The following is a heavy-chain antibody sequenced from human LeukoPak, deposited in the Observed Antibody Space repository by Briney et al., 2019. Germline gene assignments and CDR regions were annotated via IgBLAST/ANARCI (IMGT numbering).Heavy chain of an antibody. J-gene: IGHJ4*02. Sequence: SQTLSLTCAVSGGSISSGGYSWSWIRQPPGKGLEWIGYIYHSGGTYYNPSLKSRVTISVDRSKNQFSLKLSSVTAADTAVYYCARGSIAARIFDYWGQGTLVTVSS. D-gene: IGHD6-6*01. CDR3: ARGSIAARIFDY. CDR2: IYHSGGT. CDR1: GGSISSGGYS. V-gene: IGHV4-30-2*01.